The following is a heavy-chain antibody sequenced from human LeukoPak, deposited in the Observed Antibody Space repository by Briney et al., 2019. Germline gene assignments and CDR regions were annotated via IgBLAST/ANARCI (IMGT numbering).Heavy chain of an antibody. CDR3: ANYCGGDCYYYASNDY. V-gene: IGHV4-39*01. J-gene: IGHJ4*02. D-gene: IGHD2-21*02. Sequence: PSETLSLTCAVSGGSISSSSYYWGWIRQPPGKGLEWIGSIYYSGATYYSPSLKSRVTISIDTSKNQLSLRLSSVTAADTAVYYCANYCGGDCYYYASNDYWGQGTLVTVSS. CDR2: IYYSGAT. CDR1: GGSISSSSYY.